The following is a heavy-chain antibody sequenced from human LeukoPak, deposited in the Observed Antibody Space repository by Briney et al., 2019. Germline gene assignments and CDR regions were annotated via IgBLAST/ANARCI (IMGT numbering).Heavy chain of an antibody. J-gene: IGHJ4*02. V-gene: IGHV1-69*05. D-gene: IGHD3-22*01. CDR1: GGTLSSYA. CDR2: IIPIFGTA. Sequence: GSSVKVSCKASGGTLSSYAISWVRQAPGQGLEWTGGIIPIFGTANYAQKFQGRVTITTDESTSTAYMELSSLRSEDTAVYYCATTDYYDSSGYYYVGFDYWGQGTLVTVSS. CDR3: ATTDYYDSSGYYYVGFDY.